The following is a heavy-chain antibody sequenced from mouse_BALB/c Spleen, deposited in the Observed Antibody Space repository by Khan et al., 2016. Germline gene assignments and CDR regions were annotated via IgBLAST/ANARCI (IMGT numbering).Heavy chain of an antibody. CDR3: MRYDGYYWYFDV. J-gene: IGHJ1*03. CDR2: INSYCSAI. Sequence: EVQLLETGGGLVQPGGSRGLSCEGSGFTFSGFWMSWVRQTPGRTLEWIGDINSYCSAINYAPSIKDRFTIFSDNDKSTLYLQMSKVRSEDTATYFCMRYDGYYWYFDVWGTGTTVTVSS. CDR1: GFTFSGFW. D-gene: IGHD2-3*01. V-gene: IGHV11-2*02.